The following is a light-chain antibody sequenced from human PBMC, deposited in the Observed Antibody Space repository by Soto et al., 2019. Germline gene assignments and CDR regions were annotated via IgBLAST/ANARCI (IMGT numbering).Light chain of an antibody. Sequence: EIVLTQSPGTLSLSPGERATLSCRASQSVSSSFLAWYQQKPGQAPRLLIYAASGRATGVPDRFSGSGSGTDFTLSISRLEPEDFAVYYCQQYDSSPLTFCGGTKVEIK. CDR3: QQYDSSPLT. J-gene: IGKJ4*01. V-gene: IGKV3-20*01. CDR2: AAS. CDR1: QSVSSSF.